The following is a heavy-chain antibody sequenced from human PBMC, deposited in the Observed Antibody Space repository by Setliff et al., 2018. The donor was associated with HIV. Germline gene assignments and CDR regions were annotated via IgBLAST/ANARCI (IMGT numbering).Heavy chain of an antibody. J-gene: IGHJ4*02. CDR1: GFTFNNHA. CDR3: AKDSGDYNFWTTYRSNHFDY. V-gene: IGHV3-23*01. D-gene: IGHD3-3*01. Sequence: GGSLSLSCEASGFTFNNHAMSWVRQAPGKGLEWVSAISGSGDNIYYADSVKGRFTFSRDNSKNTLYLQMNSLRAEDTAVYYCAKDSGDYNFWTTYRSNHFDYWGQGALVTVSS. CDR2: ISGSGDNI.